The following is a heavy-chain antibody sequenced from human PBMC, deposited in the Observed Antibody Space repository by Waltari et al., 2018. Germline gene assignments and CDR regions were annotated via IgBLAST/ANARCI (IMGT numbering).Heavy chain of an antibody. CDR1: GGPFSSNA. CDR3: AKSPQLTTANWFDT. Sequence: QIQLIQSGAEVKEPGSSVKVPCKVSGGPFSSNAFSWVRQVPGQGLEWMGGILPLLGVKDYARRFQDRVMITADEVTKTAYMDLNSLTADDTAVYYCAKSPQLTTANWFDTWGQGMLVTVSS. J-gene: IGHJ5*02. D-gene: IGHD6-13*01. CDR2: ILPLLGVK. V-gene: IGHV1-69*04.